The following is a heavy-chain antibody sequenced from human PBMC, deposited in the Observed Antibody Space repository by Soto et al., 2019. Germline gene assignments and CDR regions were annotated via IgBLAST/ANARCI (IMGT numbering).Heavy chain of an antibody. V-gene: IGHV5-10-1*01. CDR3: ARHAKYDSWNCYSTYYYYGMDV. Sequence: GESLKISCKGSGYSFTSYWISWVRQMPGKGLEWMGRIDPSDSYTNYSPSLQGHVTISADKSISTAYLQWSSLKASDTAMYYCARHAKYDSWNCYSTYYYYGMDVWGQGTKVTVYS. CDR2: IDPSDSYT. J-gene: IGHJ6*02. CDR1: GYSFTSYW. D-gene: IGHD3-3*01.